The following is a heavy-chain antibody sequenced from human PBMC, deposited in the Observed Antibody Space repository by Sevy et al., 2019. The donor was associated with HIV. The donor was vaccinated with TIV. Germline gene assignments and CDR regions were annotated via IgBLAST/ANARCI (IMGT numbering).Heavy chain of an antibody. V-gene: IGHV3-7*01. CDR3: ARELWPGDY. CDR1: GFTFSDYY. CDR2: VNQDGSQK. Sequence: GSLRLSCAASGFTFSDYYMGWVRQAPGKGLEWVANVNQDGSQKHYVGSVKGRFSVSRDNAKNSVYLQMNRLRVDDTGIYYCARELWPGDYWGQGTLVTVSS. J-gene: IGHJ4*02. D-gene: IGHD2-21*01.